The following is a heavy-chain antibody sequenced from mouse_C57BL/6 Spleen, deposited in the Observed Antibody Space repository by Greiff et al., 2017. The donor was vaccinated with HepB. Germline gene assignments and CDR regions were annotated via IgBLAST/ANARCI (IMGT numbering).Heavy chain of an antibody. V-gene: IGHV1-42*01. CDR1: GYSFTGYY. CDR3: ARPDMDY. J-gene: IGHJ4*01. CDR2: INPSTGGT. Sequence: EVQLQQSGPELVKPGASVKISCKASGYSFTGYYMNWVKQSPEKSLEWIGEINPSTGGTTYNQKFKAKATLTVDKSSSTAYMQLKSLTSEDSAVYYCARPDMDYWGQGTSVTVSS.